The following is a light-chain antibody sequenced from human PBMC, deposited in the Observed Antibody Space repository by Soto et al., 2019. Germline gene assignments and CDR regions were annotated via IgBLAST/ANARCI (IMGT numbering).Light chain of an antibody. V-gene: IGKV1-5*03. CDR1: QSIRLW. J-gene: IGKJ1*01. CDR2: RSS. CDR3: QEYNGDSRT. Sequence: DIQMTQSPSTLSASVGDRVTITCRASQSIRLWLAWYQQKPGRAPKLLIYRSSNIETGVPTRFSGGGSGTEFTLTISSLQPDDLATYYCQEYNGDSRTFGQGTKVEIK.